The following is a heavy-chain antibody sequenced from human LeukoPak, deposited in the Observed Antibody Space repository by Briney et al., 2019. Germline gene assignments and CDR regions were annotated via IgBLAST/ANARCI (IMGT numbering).Heavy chain of an antibody. CDR1: GFTFSDHY. J-gene: IGHJ4*02. CDR2: TRNKANSYTT. Sequence: PGGSLRPSCAASGFTFSDHYMDWVRQAPGKGLEWVGRTRNKANSYTTEYAASVKGRFTISRDDSKNSVYLQMNSLKTEDTAVYYCARVETGIWIFDYWGQGTLVTVSS. D-gene: IGHD1-1*01. V-gene: IGHV3-72*01. CDR3: ARVETGIWIFDY.